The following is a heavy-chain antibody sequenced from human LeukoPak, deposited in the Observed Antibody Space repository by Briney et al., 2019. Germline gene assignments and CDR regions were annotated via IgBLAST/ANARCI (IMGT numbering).Heavy chain of an antibody. D-gene: IGHD6-13*01. CDR3: ARGASSWYIAFDI. CDR2: INHSGST. J-gene: IGHJ3*02. CDR1: GGSISGYY. V-gene: IGHV4-34*01. Sequence: SETLSLTCTVSGGSISGYYWSWIRQPPGKGLEWIGEINHSGSTNYNPSLKSRVTISVDTSKNQFSLKLSSVTAADTAVYYCARGASSWYIAFDIWGQGTMVTVSS.